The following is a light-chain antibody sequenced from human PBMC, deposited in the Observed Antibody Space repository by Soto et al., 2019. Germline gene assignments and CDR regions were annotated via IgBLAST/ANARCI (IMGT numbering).Light chain of an antibody. CDR1: SSDIGAGHG. V-gene: IGLV1-40*01. CDR2: DDT. Sequence: QSVLTQSPSVSGAPGQRVTISCTGGSSDIGAGHGVHWYQQLPGTAPKLLIYDDTNRPSGVTDRFSGSKAGTSASLAITGLQADDEGDYSCHSYDSSQPAVVFGGGTKLTVL. CDR3: HSYDSSQPAVV. J-gene: IGLJ3*02.